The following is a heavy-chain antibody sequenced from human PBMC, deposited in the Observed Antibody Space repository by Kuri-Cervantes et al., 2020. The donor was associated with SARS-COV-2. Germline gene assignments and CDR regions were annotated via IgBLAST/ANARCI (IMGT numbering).Heavy chain of an antibody. D-gene: IGHD1-7*01. CDR1: GFTFSSYW. CDR2: INSDGSST. V-gene: IGHV3-74*01. Sequence: GESLKISCAASGFTFSSYWMHWVRQAPGKGLVWVSRINSDGSSTSYADSVKGRFTISRDNAKNTLYLQMNSLRAEDTAVYYCARDAELAYYYYGMDVWGQGTTVTVSS. J-gene: IGHJ6*02. CDR3: ARDAELAYYYYGMDV.